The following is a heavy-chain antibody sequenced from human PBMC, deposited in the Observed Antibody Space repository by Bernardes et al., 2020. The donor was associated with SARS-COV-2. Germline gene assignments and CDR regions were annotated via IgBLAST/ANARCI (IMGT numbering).Heavy chain of an antibody. CDR2: IYWDDDK. J-gene: IGHJ5*02. V-gene: IGHV2-5*02. CDR1: GFSLSTNGLG. D-gene: IGHD3-16*01. Sequence: SGPTLVKPTQTLPLTCTFSGFSLSTNGLGVGWIRQPPGKALEWLALIYWDDDKRYSPSLKSRLTITKDTSKNQVVLTMTNMDPVDTATYYCAHWFGMISRAWFDPWGQGILVTVSA. CDR3: AHWFGMISRAWFDP.